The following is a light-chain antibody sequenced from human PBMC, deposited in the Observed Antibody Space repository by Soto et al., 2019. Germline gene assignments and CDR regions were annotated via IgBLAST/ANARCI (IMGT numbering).Light chain of an antibody. CDR1: SSNIGAGYE. J-gene: IGLJ1*01. Sequence: QSVLTQPPSVSGAPGQRVTISCTGSSSNIGAGYEAHWYQQVPGTAPKLLIYENNNRPSGVPDRFSGSKSGTSASLAITGLQAEDEADYYCQSYDSSLSGYVFGTGTQLTVL. V-gene: IGLV1-40*01. CDR3: QSYDSSLSGYV. CDR2: ENN.